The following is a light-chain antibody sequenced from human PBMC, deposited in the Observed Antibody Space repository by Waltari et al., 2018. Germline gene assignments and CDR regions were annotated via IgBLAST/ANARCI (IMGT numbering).Light chain of an antibody. J-gene: IGKJ3*01. V-gene: IGKV4-1*01. Sequence: DIVMTQSPDSLAVSLGERATINCKSSQSVLYSSNNKNYLAWYQQKPGQPPKLLIYWASNRESWVPDRFSGSGSGTDFTLTISSLQAEDVAVYYCQQYYSTPFTFGPGTKVDIK. CDR3: QQYYSTPFT. CDR1: QSVLYSSNNKNY. CDR2: WAS.